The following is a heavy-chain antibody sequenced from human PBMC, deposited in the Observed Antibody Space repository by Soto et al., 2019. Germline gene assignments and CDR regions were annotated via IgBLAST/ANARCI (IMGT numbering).Heavy chain of an antibody. CDR3: ATPRRAVATRYHHAMDV. V-gene: IGHV3-23*01. D-gene: IGHD5-12*01. J-gene: IGHJ6*02. Sequence: PGGSLRLSCAASGFTFSNYAMSWVRQAPGRGLEWVSTINNSGVSTYYADSGKGRFTISRDNSKNTRYLQMNSLRAEDTAVYYCATPRRAVATRYHHAMDVWGQGTTVTVSS. CDR1: GFTFSNYA. CDR2: INNSGVST.